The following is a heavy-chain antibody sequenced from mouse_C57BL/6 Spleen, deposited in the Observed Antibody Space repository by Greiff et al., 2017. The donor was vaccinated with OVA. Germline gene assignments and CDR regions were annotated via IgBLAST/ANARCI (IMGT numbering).Heavy chain of an antibody. CDR1: GYTFTDYY. CDR2: IYPGSGNT. V-gene: IGHV1-76*01. D-gene: IGHD2-5*01. CDR3: ARFSNYEEGSAMDY. J-gene: IGHJ4*01. Sequence: QVQLQQSGAELVRPGASVKLSCKASGYTFTDYYINWVKQRPGQGLEWIARIYPGSGNTYYNEKFKGKATLTAEKSSSTAYMQLSSLTSEDSAVYFCARFSNYEEGSAMDYWGQGTSVTVSS.